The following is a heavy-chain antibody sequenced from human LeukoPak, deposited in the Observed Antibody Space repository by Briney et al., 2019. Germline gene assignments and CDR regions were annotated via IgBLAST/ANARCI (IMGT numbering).Heavy chain of an antibody. J-gene: IGHJ4*02. CDR2: FDPEDGET. D-gene: IGHD1-26*01. V-gene: IGHV1-24*01. CDR1: GYTLTELS. CDR3: ARDGLGGGSYFPSLFDY. Sequence: ASVKVSCKVSGYTLTELSMHWVRQAPGKGLEWMGGFDPEDGETIYAQRFQGRVTMTEDTSTDTAYMELSSLRSEDTAVYYCARDGLGGGSYFPSLFDYWGQGTLVTVSS.